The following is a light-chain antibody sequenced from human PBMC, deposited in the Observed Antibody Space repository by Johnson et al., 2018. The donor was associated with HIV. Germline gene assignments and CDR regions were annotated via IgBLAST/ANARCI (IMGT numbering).Light chain of an antibody. CDR2: ENN. V-gene: IGLV1-51*01. J-gene: IGLJ1*01. Sequence: SVLTQPPSVSAAPGQKVTISCSGSSSNIGSNFVSWYQQLPGTAPKLLIYENNKRPSGIPDRFSASNSGTSATLGITGLQTGAEADYYCGPWDNSLSGYVFGTGTKVTVL. CDR1: SSNIGSNF. CDR3: GPWDNSLSGYV.